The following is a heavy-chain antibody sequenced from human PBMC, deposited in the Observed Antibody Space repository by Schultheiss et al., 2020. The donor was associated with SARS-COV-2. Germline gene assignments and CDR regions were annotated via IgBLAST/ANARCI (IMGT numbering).Heavy chain of an antibody. D-gene: IGHD6-19*01. V-gene: IGHV4-34*01. J-gene: IGHJ4*02. CDR1: GGSFSGYY. CDR2: INHSGST. Sequence: SETLSLTCAVYGGSFSGYYWSWIRQPPGKGLEWIGEINHSGSTNYNPSLKSRVTISVDTSKNQFSLKLSSVTAADTAVYYCARAVAGDFDYWGQGTLVTVSS. CDR3: ARAVAGDFDY.